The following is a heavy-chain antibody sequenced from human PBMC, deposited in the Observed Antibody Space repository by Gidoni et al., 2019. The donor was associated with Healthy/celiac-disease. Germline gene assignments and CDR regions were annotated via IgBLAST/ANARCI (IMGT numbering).Heavy chain of an antibody. V-gene: IGHV3-23*01. D-gene: IGHD6-19*01. CDR3: AKDSSGPRPAANPN. CDR2: ISGSGGST. J-gene: IGHJ4*02. CDR1: GFTFSSYA. Sequence: EVQLLESGGGLVPTGGSLRRSSAASGFTFSSYAMGWVRQAPGTGLELVSAISGSGGSTYYADSVNGRFSISRDNSKNTLYLQMNCLRAEDTAVYYCAKDSSGPRPAANPNWGQGTLVTVSS.